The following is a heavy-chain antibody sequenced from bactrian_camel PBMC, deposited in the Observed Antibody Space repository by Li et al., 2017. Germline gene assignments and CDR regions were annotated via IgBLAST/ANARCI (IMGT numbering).Heavy chain of an antibody. J-gene: IGHJ4*01. D-gene: IGHD5*01. CDR2: IRQSKRT. CDR1: GNTYALYY. CDR3: AANVRFGCLTSWAFPQSYDY. Sequence: VQLVESGGGSVQAGGSLRLSCTFSGNTYALYYMAWFRQTPGGQREGVAHIRQSKRTQYADSVRGRFTISQDNAKNTMYLQMNQLKPEDSGMYYCAANVRFGCLTSWAFPQSYDYWGQGTQVTVS. V-gene: IGHV3S63*01.